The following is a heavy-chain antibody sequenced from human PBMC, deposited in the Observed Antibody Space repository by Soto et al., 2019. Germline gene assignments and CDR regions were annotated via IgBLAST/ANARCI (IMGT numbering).Heavy chain of an antibody. D-gene: IGHD6-6*01. J-gene: IGHJ5*02. V-gene: IGHV4-39*01. Sequence: PETRAVTCAVSGGSISISSYYWVWIRQPPGKGLEWIGSIYYSGSTYYNPSLKSRVTISVDTSKNQFSLKLSSVTAADTAVYYCARRGAARLNWFDPWGQGTLVTVSS. CDR3: ARRGAARLNWFDP. CDR2: IYYSGST. CDR1: GGSISISSYY.